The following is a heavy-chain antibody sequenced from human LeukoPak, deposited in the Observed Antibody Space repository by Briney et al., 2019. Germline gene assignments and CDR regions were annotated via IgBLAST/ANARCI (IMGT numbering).Heavy chain of an antibody. CDR1: GGSMSGSSYY. Sequence: SATLSITCTVSGGSMSGSSYYWTWIRQPPGKVLEWPGSISYSGNAYYTQSLKSRVTIPVDTSKDQFSLQLNSVTAADTAVYYCARHSGDSSSHNRKDWFDPWGQGTLVTVSS. CDR3: ARHSGDSSSHNRKDWFDP. V-gene: IGHV4-39*01. D-gene: IGHD2-2*01. CDR2: ISYSGNA. J-gene: IGHJ5*02.